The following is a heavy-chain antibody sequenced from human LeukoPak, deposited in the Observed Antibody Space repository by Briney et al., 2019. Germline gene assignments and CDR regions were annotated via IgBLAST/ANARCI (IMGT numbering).Heavy chain of an antibody. V-gene: IGHV3-30*04. J-gene: IGHJ6*02. CDR3: ASLRITRHYGMDV. CDR2: MSSDGRNE. CDR1: GFSFSTYA. Sequence: GGSLRLPCVDSGFSFSTYAMHWVRQAPGKGLEWVAVMSSDGRNEYYTDSVRGRFTISRDNAKNTLFLQMNSLRAEDTAVYYCASLRITRHYGMDVWGQGTTVTVSS. D-gene: IGHD1-20*01.